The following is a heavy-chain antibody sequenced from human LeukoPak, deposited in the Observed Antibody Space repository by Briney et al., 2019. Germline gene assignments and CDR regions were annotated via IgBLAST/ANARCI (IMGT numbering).Heavy chain of an antibody. CDR1: GFTFSSYW. J-gene: IGHJ4*02. D-gene: IGHD6-19*01. Sequence: PGGSLRLSCAASGFTFSSYWMSWVRQAPGKGLEWVANIKQDGREKYCVDSVKGRFTISRDNAKNSLYLQMNSLRADDTAVYYCARDRDSSGWYFEYYFDYWGQGTLVTVSS. V-gene: IGHV3-7*01. CDR2: IKQDGREK. CDR3: ARDRDSSGWYFEYYFDY.